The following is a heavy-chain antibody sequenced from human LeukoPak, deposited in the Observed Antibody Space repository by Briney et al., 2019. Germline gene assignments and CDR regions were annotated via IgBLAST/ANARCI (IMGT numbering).Heavy chain of an antibody. CDR3: ARATSYYDILTGYRELHN. Sequence: SETLSLTCAVYGGSFSGYYWSWIHQPPGKGLESIGEINHSGSTNYNPSLKSRVTISVDTSKNQFSLKLSSVTAADTAVYYCARATSYYDILTGYRELHNWGQGTMVTVSS. CDR2: INHSGST. CDR1: GGSFSGYY. J-gene: IGHJ3*01. D-gene: IGHD3-9*01. V-gene: IGHV4-34*01.